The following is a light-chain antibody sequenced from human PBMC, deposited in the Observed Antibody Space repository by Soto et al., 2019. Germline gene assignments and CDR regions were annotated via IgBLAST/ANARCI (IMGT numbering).Light chain of an antibody. Sequence: EIVLTQSPGTLSLSPGERATLSCRASQSVSRSYLAWYQQKPGQAPRLLIYDASVRATGTPARFSGSGSGTAFTLTISSLEPEDFALYYCQQRSTWPTFGQGTRLEIK. J-gene: IGKJ5*01. CDR2: DAS. CDR1: QSVSRSY. CDR3: QQRSTWPT. V-gene: IGKV3D-20*02.